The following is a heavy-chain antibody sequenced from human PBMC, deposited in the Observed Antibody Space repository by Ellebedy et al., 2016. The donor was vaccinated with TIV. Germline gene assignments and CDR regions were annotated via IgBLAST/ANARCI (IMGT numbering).Heavy chain of an antibody. CDR2: IWFDGSNR. CDR3: ARARGAGTRHFYCDS. Sequence: PGGSLRLSCAASGFPFSTYGMHWVRQAPGKGLEWVEGIWFDGSNRYYADSVKGRFTISKDNSRNTLYLQMDSLRADDTAIYYCARARGAGTRHFYCDSWGQGTLVTVSS. J-gene: IGHJ4*02. V-gene: IGHV3-33*01. D-gene: IGHD3-10*01. CDR1: GFPFSTYG.